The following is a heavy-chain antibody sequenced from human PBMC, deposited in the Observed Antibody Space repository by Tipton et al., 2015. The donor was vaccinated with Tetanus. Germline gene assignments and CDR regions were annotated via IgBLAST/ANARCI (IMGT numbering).Heavy chain of an antibody. J-gene: IGHJ4*02. CDR3: AKDSPYSSSWSSNYFDY. Sequence: SLRLSCAASGFTFDDYAMHWVRQAPGKGLEWVSGISWNSGSIGYADSVKGRFTISRDNAKNSLYLQMNSLRAEDTALYYCAKDSPYSSSWSSNYFDYWGQGTLGTVSS. V-gene: IGHV3-9*01. CDR1: GFTFDDYA. D-gene: IGHD6-13*01. CDR2: ISWNSGSI.